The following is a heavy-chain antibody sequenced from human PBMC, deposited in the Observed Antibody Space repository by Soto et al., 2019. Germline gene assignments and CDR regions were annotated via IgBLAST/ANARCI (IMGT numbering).Heavy chain of an antibody. CDR1: GDSVSSGDNY. Sequence: SETLSLTCTVSGDSVSSGDNYWSWIRQPPGKGLEWIGYIYYSGSTYYNPSLKSRVTISVDTSKNQFSLKLSSVTAADTAVYYCARDTAMVRDAFDIWGQGTMVTVSS. D-gene: IGHD5-18*01. CDR3: ARDTAMVRDAFDI. V-gene: IGHV4-30-4*01. CDR2: IYYSGST. J-gene: IGHJ3*02.